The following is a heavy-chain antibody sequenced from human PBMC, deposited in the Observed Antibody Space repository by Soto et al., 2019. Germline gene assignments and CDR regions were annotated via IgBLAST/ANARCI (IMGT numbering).Heavy chain of an antibody. Sequence: SETLSLTCVVSGGSISSSNWWSWVRQPPGKGLEWIGEIYHSGRTNYNPSLKSRVTISLDKSKNQFSLKLSSVTAADTAVYYCARLRTYDLMTAPDYWGQGTLVTVSS. D-gene: IGHD2-21*02. J-gene: IGHJ4*02. CDR2: IYHSGRT. CDR1: GGSISSSNW. V-gene: IGHV4-4*02. CDR3: ARLRTYDLMTAPDY.